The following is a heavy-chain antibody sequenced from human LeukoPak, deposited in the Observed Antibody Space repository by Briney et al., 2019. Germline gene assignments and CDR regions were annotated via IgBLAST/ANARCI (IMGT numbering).Heavy chain of an antibody. J-gene: IGHJ4*02. CDR2: IYYSGST. Sequence: SETLSFTCTASGSSISSYYWSWIRQPPGKGLEWIGYIYYSGSTHYNPSLKSRVTISVDTSKNQFSLKLSSVTPADTAEYYCARGRSYYDTLTGYPTGPFDYWGQGTLVTVSS. CDR3: ARGRSYYDTLTGYPTGPFDY. V-gene: IGHV4-59*01. CDR1: GSSISSYY. D-gene: IGHD3-9*01.